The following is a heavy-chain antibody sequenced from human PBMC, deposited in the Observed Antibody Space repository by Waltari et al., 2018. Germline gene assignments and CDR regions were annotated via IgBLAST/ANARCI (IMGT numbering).Heavy chain of an antibody. CDR2: IYYSGST. J-gene: IGHJ6*02. V-gene: IGHV4-59*01. Sequence: QVQLQESGPGLVKPSETLSLTCTVSGGSISSYYWSWIRQPPGKGLEWIGYIYYSGSTNYNPSLKSRVTISVDTSKNQFSLKLSSVTAADTAVYYCARDAYCSGGSCFYYYYGMDVWGQGTTVTVSS. CDR3: ARDAYCSGGSCFYYYYGMDV. CDR1: GGSISSYY. D-gene: IGHD2-15*01.